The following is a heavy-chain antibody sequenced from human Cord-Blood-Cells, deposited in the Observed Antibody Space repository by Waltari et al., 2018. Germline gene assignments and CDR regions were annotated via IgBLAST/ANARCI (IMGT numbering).Heavy chain of an antibody. D-gene: IGHD5-18*01. Sequence: EVQLVESGGGLVQPGGSLRLSCAASGFTFSSYEMNWVRQAPGKGLEWVSYISSSGSTIYYADSVKGRFTISRDNAKNSLYLQMNSLRAEDTAVYYCARFLDTAMVTRGYYYYGMDVWGQGTTVTVSS. CDR2: ISSSGSTI. V-gene: IGHV3-48*03. CDR1: GFTFSSYE. CDR3: ARFLDTAMVTRGYYYYGMDV. J-gene: IGHJ6*02.